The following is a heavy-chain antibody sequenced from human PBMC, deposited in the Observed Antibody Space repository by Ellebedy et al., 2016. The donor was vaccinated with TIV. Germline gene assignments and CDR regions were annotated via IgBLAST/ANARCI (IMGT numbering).Heavy chain of an antibody. V-gene: IGHV4-59*11. CDR3: ARSLINDYEGIDY. D-gene: IGHD4-17*01. CDR2: MFYSGSS. CDR1: GGSISNHY. J-gene: IGHJ4*02. Sequence: MPSETLSLTCTVSGGSISNHYWSWIRQPPGKGLEWIGYMFYSGSSNYNPSLKSRVTISVDTSKNQFSLKLRSVTAADTAMYYCARSLINDYEGIDYWGQGTLVTVSS.